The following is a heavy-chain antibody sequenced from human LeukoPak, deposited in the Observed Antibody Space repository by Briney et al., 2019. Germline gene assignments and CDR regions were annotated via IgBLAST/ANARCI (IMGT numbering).Heavy chain of an antibody. J-gene: IGHJ4*02. CDR1: GYTFTNYA. D-gene: IGHD1-26*01. CDR3: ARGIVGATDLDY. V-gene: IGHV1-2*06. CDR2: INPNSGGT. Sequence: ASVKVSCKASGYTFTNYAMQWVRQAPGQRLEWMGRINPNSGGTNYAQKFQGRVTMTRDTSISTAYMELSRLRSDDTAVYYCARGIVGATDLDYWGQGTLVTVSS.